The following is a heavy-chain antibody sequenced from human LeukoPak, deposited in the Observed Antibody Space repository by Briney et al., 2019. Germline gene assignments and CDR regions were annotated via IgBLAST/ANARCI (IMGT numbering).Heavy chain of an antibody. CDR2: INHSGST. J-gene: IGHJ5*02. CDR3: AREVVAYNS. Sequence: SETLSLTCAVYGGSFSGYYWSWIRQPPGKGLEWIGEINHSGSTNYNPSLKSRVTISVDTSKNQFSLKLSSVTAADTAVYYCAREVVAYNSWGQGTLVTVSS. V-gene: IGHV4-34*01. D-gene: IGHD2-15*01. CDR1: GGSFSGYY.